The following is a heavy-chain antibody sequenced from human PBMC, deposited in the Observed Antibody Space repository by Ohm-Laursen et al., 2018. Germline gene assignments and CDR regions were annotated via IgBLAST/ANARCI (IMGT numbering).Heavy chain of an antibody. Sequence: SVKVSCKTSGVTFNSYAISWVRQAPGQGLEWMGGVMPIFGTANYAQKFQGRVTITADKSTSTDHLELSSLRSEDTAVYYCATRVTPVTTLYYYAMDVWGQGTTVTVSS. CDR1: GVTFNSYA. D-gene: IGHD4-17*01. CDR3: ATRVTPVTTLYYYAMDV. CDR2: VMPIFGTA. J-gene: IGHJ6*02. V-gene: IGHV1-69*06.